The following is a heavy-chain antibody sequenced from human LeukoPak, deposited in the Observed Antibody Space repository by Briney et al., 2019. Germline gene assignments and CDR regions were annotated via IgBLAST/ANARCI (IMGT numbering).Heavy chain of an antibody. Sequence: GGSLRLSCAASGFTFSSYSMNWIRQAPGKGLEWVSYISSSGSTIYYADSVKGRFTISRDNAKNSLYLQMNSLRAEDTAVYYCARDRDTAMDPDAFDIWGQGTMVTVSS. CDR1: GFTFSSYS. CDR3: ARDRDTAMDPDAFDI. CDR2: ISSSGSTI. J-gene: IGHJ3*02. D-gene: IGHD5-18*01. V-gene: IGHV3-48*04.